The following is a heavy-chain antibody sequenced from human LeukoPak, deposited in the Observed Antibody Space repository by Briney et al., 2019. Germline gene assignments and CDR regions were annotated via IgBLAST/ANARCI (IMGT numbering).Heavy chain of an antibody. CDR2: ST. CDR1: GGSISSYY. J-gene: IGHJ4*02. V-gene: IGHV4-59*01. D-gene: IGHD3-22*01. Sequence: SETLSLTCTVSGGSISSYYWSWIRQPPGKGLEWIGWSTNYNPSLKSRVTISMDTSKNQFSLKLTSVTAADTAVYYCARHADYDSRLAPDYWGQGTLVTVSS. CDR3: ARHADYDSRLAPDY.